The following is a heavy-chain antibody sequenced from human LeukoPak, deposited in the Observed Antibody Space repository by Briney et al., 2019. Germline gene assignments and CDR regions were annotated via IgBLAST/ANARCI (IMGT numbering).Heavy chain of an antibody. CDR1: GGSISSGDYY. CDR2: IYYSGST. Sequence: SQTLSLTCTVSGGSISSGDYYWSWIRQPPGKGLKWIGYIYYSGSTYYNPSLKSRVTISVDTSKNQFSLKLSSVTAADTAVYYCATLPLDLLYYDPWGQGTLVTVSS. CDR3: ATLPLDLLYYDP. J-gene: IGHJ5*02. V-gene: IGHV4-30-4*01. D-gene: IGHD2-8*01.